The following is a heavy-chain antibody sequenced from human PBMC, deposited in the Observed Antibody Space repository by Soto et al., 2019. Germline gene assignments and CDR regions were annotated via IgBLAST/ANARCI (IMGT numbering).Heavy chain of an antibody. CDR2: ISDNSSVI. J-gene: IGHJ4*02. D-gene: IGHD2-8*01. V-gene: IGHV3-48*02. CDR1: GFTVSTYS. CDR3: ARDRDAYCSKGICSGPYFDY. Sequence: GSLRVSCEASGFTVSTYSINWVRQAPGKGLEWISYISDNSSVIYYADAVKGRFTISRDNAKNSLYLQMNSLRDEDTAVYYCARDRDAYCSKGICSGPYFDYWGQGTLVTVSS.